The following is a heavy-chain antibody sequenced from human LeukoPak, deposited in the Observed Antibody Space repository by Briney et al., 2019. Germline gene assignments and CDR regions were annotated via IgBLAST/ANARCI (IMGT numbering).Heavy chain of an antibody. CDR3: ARANYYDNSGYSRGAFDI. CDR2: IFYSGST. D-gene: IGHD3-22*01. V-gene: IGHV4-39*07. J-gene: IGHJ3*02. Sequence: SETLSLTCTVSGGSISTSNYYWGWIRQPPGKGLEWIGNIFYSGSTYYNPSLKSRVTISVDTSKNQFSLKLTSVTAADTALYYCARANYYDNSGYSRGAFDIWGPGTMVTVSS. CDR1: GGSISTSNYY.